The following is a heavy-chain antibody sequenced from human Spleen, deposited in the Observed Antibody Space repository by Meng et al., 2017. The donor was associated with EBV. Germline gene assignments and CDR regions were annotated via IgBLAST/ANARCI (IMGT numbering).Heavy chain of an antibody. CDR2: IYHSGPT. CDR1: GSSISSSNW. Sequence: VHTEETGSRGVHPSVHLPLTCPVSGSSISSSNWWTWVRQPPGKGLGWMGEIYHSGPTNYNPSLKSRVTMSVDKSKNQFSLKMNSVTAADAAVYYCARGDRASMTTVTSLVYWGQGTLVTVSS. V-gene: IGHV4-4*02. J-gene: IGHJ4*02. CDR3: ARGDRASMTTVTSLVY. D-gene: IGHD4-17*01.